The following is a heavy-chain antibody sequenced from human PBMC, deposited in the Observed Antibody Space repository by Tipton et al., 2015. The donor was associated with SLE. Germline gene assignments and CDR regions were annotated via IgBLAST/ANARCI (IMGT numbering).Heavy chain of an antibody. Sequence: GSLRLSCAASGFTFGDYSMNWVRQAPGKGLEWVSFISSRFDSNSFYADSVKGRFTISRDNAKNSLYLQMNTLRAEDTAVYYCARVILPDIGVPDASFDFWGQGTLVTVSS. V-gene: IGHV3-48*03. CDR3: ARVILPDIGVPDASFDF. CDR1: GFTFGDYS. D-gene: IGHD6-19*01. CDR2: ISSRFDSNS. J-gene: IGHJ4*02.